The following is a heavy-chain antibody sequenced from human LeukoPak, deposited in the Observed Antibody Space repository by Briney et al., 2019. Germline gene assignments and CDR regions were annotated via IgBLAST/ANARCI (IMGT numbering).Heavy chain of an antibody. Sequence: ASVKVSCKASGYTFSSYGISWVRQAPGQGLEWMGWISAYDGNTDYAQNLQGRVTMTADTSTSTAYMELRSLRSDDTAVYYCARAVRGYSYAYLPYWGQGTLVTVSS. J-gene: IGHJ4*02. D-gene: IGHD5-18*01. CDR1: GYTFSSYG. V-gene: IGHV1-18*01. CDR3: ARAVRGYSYAYLPY. CDR2: ISAYDGNT.